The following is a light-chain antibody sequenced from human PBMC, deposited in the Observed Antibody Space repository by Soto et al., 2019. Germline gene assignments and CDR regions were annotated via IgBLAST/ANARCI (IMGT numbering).Light chain of an antibody. CDR3: QQYNSYRA. CDR1: ESIDSW. V-gene: IGKV1-5*03. J-gene: IGKJ1*01. Sequence: DIQMTPSPSTLSASVGDSVPITCRASESIDSWLAWHQQKPGRAPNLLISKASSLESGVPSRFSGSGFGTEFTLTISSLKPDDFATYYCQQYNSYRAFGQGTKVDIK. CDR2: KAS.